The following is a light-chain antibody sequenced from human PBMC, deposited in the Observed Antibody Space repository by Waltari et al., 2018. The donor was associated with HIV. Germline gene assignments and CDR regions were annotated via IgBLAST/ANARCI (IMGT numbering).Light chain of an antibody. Sequence: QSALTQPASVSGSPGQSIVLPCTGSSSDIGYYDYVSGYQQYPGPAPKALIYEVTRRPSGTSSRFSGSKSATTAFLAISKLQTDDEADYFCSSYTRRGTVVFGGGTRLTVL. CDR1: SSDIGYYDY. CDR2: EVT. J-gene: IGLJ2*01. V-gene: IGLV2-14*01. CDR3: SSYTRRGTVV.